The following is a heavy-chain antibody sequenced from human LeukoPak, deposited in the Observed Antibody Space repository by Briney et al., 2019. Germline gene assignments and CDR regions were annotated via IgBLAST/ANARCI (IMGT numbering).Heavy chain of an antibody. CDR3: ARDWDGTWISSYFDY. CDR2: ISAYNCNT. CDR1: GYTFTSYG. V-gene: IGHV1-18*01. J-gene: IGHJ4*02. Sequence: GASVKVSCKASGYTFTSYGISWVRQAPGQGLEWMGWISAYNCNTNYAQKLQGRVTMTTDTSTSTAYMELRSLRSDDTAVYYCARDWDGTWISSYFDYWGQGTLVTVSS. D-gene: IGHD5-12*01.